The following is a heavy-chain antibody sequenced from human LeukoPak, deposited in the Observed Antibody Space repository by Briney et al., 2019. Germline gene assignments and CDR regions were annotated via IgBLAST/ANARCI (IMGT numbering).Heavy chain of an antibody. CDR3: ARRAYSSGWSAGYYYMDV. Sequence: SETLSLTCAVYGGSFSGYYWSWIRQPPGKGLEWIGEINHSGSTNYNPSLKSRVTISVDMSKNQFSLKLSSVTAADTAVYYCARRAYSSGWSAGYYYMDVWGKGTTVTISS. J-gene: IGHJ6*03. D-gene: IGHD6-19*01. CDR1: GGSFSGYY. V-gene: IGHV4-34*01. CDR2: INHSGST.